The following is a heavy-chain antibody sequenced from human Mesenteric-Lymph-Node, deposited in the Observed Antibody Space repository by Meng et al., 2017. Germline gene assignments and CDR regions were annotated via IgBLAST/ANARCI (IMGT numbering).Heavy chain of an antibody. V-gene: IGHV2-5*02. CDR1: GFSLSTSGVG. CDR3: ARAAARPLDWFDP. J-gene: IGHJ5*02. Sequence: QIQLKASGPQLVKPTQTLTLTCTVSGFSLSTSGVGVGWIRQPPGKALECLAIIYGDDEKRYSPSLESRLTVTKDTSKNQVVLTMTNMVPVDTATYYCARAAARPLDWFDPWGQGTLVTVSS. CDR2: IYGDDEK. D-gene: IGHD6-6*01.